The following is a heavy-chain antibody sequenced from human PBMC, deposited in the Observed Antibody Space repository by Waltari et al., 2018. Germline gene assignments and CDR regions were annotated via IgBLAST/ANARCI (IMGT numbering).Heavy chain of an antibody. CDR3: AAGEGKYDFWSGYYRSYYYGMDV. CDR2: IVVGSGNT. D-gene: IGHD3-3*01. J-gene: IGHJ6*02. Sequence: QMQLVQSGPEVKKPGTSVKVSCKASGFTFTSSAMQWVRQARGQRLEGIGWIVVGSGNTNYAQKFQERVTITRDMSTSTAYMELSSLRSEDTAVYYCAAGEGKYDFWSGYYRSYYYGMDVWGQGTTVTVSS. V-gene: IGHV1-58*02. CDR1: GFTFTSSA.